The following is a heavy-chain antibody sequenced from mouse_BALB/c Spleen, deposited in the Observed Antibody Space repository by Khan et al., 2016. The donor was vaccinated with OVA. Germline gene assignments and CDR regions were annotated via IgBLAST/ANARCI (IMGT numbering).Heavy chain of an antibody. J-gene: IGHJ2*01. CDR2: INPNTGYT. CDR3: AGGSGYFDY. V-gene: IGHV1-7*01. Sequence: VQLQQSGAELAKPGASVKLSCKASGYTFTSYWMHWGKQRPGQGLEWIGYINPNTGYTEYNQKFKDKATLTADKSSSTAYMQMSSLTSEDSATYYCAGGSGYFDYWGQGTTLTVSS. CDR1: GYTFTSYW.